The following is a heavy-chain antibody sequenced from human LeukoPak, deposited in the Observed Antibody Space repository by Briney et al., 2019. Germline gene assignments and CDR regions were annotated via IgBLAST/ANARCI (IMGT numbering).Heavy chain of an antibody. Sequence: SETLSLTCTVSGGSISSSSYYWGWIRQPPGKGLEWIGEINHSGSTNYNPSLKSRVTISVDTSKNQFSLKLSSVTAADMAVYYCARGFRLYCSGGSCYSVGSYWFDPWGQGTLVTVSS. D-gene: IGHD2-15*01. J-gene: IGHJ5*02. CDR3: ARGFRLYCSGGSCYSVGSYWFDP. CDR2: INHSGST. CDR1: GGSISSSSYY. V-gene: IGHV4-39*07.